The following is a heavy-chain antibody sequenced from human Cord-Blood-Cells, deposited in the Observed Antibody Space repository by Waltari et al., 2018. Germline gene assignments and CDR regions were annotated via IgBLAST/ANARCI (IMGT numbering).Heavy chain of an antibody. Sequence: QVQLVQSGAAGKKPGASVNVSCKDSGGNFSNSAITPVGKAPGQGLGWMGGIIPIFGTANYAQKFQGRVTITADESTSTAYMELSSLRSEDTAVYYWASFYSPKPVYAFDIWGQGTMVTVSS. V-gene: IGHV1-69*01. CDR2: IIPIFGTA. CDR3: ASFYSPKPVYAFDI. CDR1: GGNFSNSA. D-gene: IGHD5-18*01. J-gene: IGHJ3*02.